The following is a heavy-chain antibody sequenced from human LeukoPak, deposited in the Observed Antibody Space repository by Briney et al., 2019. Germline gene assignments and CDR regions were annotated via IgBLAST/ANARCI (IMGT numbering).Heavy chain of an antibody. D-gene: IGHD3-22*01. CDR3: ARDVSGYYKFSD. CDR1: GFTFDDYA. J-gene: IGHJ4*02. CDR2: ISWNSGSI. V-gene: IGHV3-9*01. Sequence: PGGSLRLSCAASGFTFDDYAMHWVRQVPGKGLEWVSSISWNSGSIGYADSMKGRFTISRDNAKNSLYLQINSLRAEDTAVYYCARDVSGYYKFSDWGQGTLVTVSS.